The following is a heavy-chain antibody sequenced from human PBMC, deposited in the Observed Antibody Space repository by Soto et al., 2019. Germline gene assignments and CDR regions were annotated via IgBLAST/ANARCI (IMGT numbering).Heavy chain of an antibody. D-gene: IGHD3-3*01. CDR1: GFTFSSYA. CDR3: AKDRTYDFWSGSWFDP. V-gene: IGHV3-23*01. CDR2: ISGSGGST. Sequence: HPGGSLRLSCAASGFTFSSYAMSWVRQAPGKGLEWVSAISGSGGSTYYADSVKGRFTISRDNSKNTLYLQMNSLRAEDTAVYYCAKDRTYDFWSGSWFDPWGQGTLVTVSS. J-gene: IGHJ5*02.